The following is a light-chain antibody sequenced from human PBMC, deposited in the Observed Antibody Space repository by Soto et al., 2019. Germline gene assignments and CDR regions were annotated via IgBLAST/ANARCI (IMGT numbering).Light chain of an antibody. J-gene: IGLJ2*01. CDR1: SSDVGGYNY. Sequence: QSALTQPASVSGSPGQSITISCTGTSSDVGGYNYVSWYQQHPGKAPKLMIYDVSNRPSGVSNRFSGSKSGNTASLTISGLQAEEEADYYCSSYTSSSTLEVVFGGGTQLTVL. CDR3: SSYTSSSTLEVV. CDR2: DVS. V-gene: IGLV2-14*01.